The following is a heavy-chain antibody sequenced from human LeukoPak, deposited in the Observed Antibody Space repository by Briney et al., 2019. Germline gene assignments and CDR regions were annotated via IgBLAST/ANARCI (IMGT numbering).Heavy chain of an antibody. V-gene: IGHV3-11*01. CDR1: RFAFNDHH. D-gene: IGHD5-18*01. CDR2: NSSRGTPI. CDR3: AIDRMRFSYSQSDSFDI. Sequence: GGSLRLFCAASRFAFNDHHMSWIRQTTGKGLEWISYNSSRGTPIYPADSVKGRFTISSDNAKYSPYLQINSLRAEDTAVYYSAIDRMRFSYSQSDSFDIWGQGTVVTVSS. J-gene: IGHJ3*02.